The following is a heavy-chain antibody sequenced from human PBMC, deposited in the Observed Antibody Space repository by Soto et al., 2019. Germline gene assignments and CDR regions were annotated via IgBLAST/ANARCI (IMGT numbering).Heavy chain of an antibody. CDR2: ISYDGSNK. CDR3: ARRDYYYGMDV. V-gene: IGHV3-30-3*01. J-gene: IGHJ6*02. CDR1: GFTFSSYA. Sequence: ESGGGVVQPGRSLRLSCAASGFTFSSYAMHWVRQAPGKGLEWVAVISYDGSNKYYADSVKGRFTISRDNSKNTLYLQMNSLRAEDTAVYYCARRDYYYGMDVWGQGTTVTVSS.